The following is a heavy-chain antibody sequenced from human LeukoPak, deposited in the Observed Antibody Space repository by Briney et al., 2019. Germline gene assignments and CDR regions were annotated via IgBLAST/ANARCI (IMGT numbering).Heavy chain of an antibody. D-gene: IGHD3-10*01. CDR3: ARDILNYYGSMYYAMDV. J-gene: IGHJ6*04. V-gene: IGHV3-53*01. Sequence: GESLRLSCAASGFTVSSNYMSWVRQAPGKGLEWVSVIYSGGTTYYADSVKGRFTISRDNSKNTLYLQMNSLRAEDTAVYYCARDILNYYGSMYYAMDVWGKGTPVTVSS. CDR2: IYSGGTT. CDR1: GFTVSSNY.